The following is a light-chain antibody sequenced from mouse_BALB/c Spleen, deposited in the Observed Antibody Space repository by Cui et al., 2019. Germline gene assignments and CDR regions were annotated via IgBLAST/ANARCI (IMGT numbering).Light chain of an antibody. J-gene: IGKJ2*01. CDR3: QQYSSYPYT. CDR1: LDVGTA. CDR2: WAS. Sequence: DIVMTRAHKVMSTSVVDRVSITCKASLDVGTAVAWYQQKPGQSPKLLIYWASTRHTGVPDRFTGSGSGTDFTLTISNVQSEDLADYFCQQYSSYPYTFGGGTKLEIK. V-gene: IGKV6-23*01.